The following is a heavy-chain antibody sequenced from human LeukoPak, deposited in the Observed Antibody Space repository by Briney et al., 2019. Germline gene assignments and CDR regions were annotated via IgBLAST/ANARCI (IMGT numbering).Heavy chain of an antibody. D-gene: IGHD2-2*01. J-gene: IGHJ3*02. CDR3: ARGVVVPAAPPSGAFDI. CDR1: GYSISTLAN. Sequence: PSETLSLTCTVSGYSISTLANWGWIRQSPGKGLEWVASIYHGGSTYYNPSLRGRVTISMDTSKNQISLKLTSVTAADTAVYYCARGVVVPAAPPSGAFDIWGQGTMVTVSS. V-gene: IGHV4-38-2*02. CDR2: IYHGGST.